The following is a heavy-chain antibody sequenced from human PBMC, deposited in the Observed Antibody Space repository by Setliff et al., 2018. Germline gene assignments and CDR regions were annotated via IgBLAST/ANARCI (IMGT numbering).Heavy chain of an antibody. CDR2: TFYSGSS. J-gene: IGHJ4*02. Sequence: SETLSLTCTVSGGSIRSSNYYWGWIRQPPGKGLEWIGSTFYSGSSFYNPPLKSRVTLSVDTSKNQFSLTLSSVTAADTAVYYCAGDRGVYYYESSGHYSAVMETPLDSWGQGTLVTVSS. CDR1: GGSIRSSNYY. CDR3: AGDRGVYYYESSGHYSAVMETPLDS. V-gene: IGHV4-39*07. D-gene: IGHD3-22*01.